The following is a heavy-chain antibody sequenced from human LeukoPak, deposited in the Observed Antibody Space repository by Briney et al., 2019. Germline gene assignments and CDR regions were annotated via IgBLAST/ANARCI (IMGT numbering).Heavy chain of an antibody. CDR2: IKQDGSEK. V-gene: IGHV3-7*01. Sequence: PGGSLRLSSAASGFTFSSYWMSWVRQAPGKGLDWVANIKQDGSEKYYVDSVKGRFTISRDNAKNSLYLQMNSLRAEDTAVYYCARDSNDFWSGYLRGFFDYRGQGTLVTVSS. CDR3: ARDSNDFWSGYLRGFFDY. J-gene: IGHJ4*02. D-gene: IGHD3-3*01. CDR1: GFTFSSYW.